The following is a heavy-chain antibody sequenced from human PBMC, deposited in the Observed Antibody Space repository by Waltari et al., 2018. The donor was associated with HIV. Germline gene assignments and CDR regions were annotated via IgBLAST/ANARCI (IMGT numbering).Heavy chain of an antibody. CDR1: GFTFSSYA. J-gene: IGHJ4*02. CDR3: AKDLSSISMIVPRSYFDY. CDR2: MRNSGGST. V-gene: IGHV3-23*01. Sequence: EVQLLESGGGLVQPGGSLRLSCAASGFTFSSYAMSWVRQAPGKGLECVSAMRNSGGSTYYADSVKGRFTISRDNSKNTLYLQMNSLRDEDTAVYYCAKDLSSISMIVPRSYFDYWGQGTLVTVSS. D-gene: IGHD3-22*01.